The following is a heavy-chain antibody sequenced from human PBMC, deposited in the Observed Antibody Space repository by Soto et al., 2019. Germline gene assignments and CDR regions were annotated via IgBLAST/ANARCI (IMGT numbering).Heavy chain of an antibody. J-gene: IGHJ6*02. CDR2: ISYDGSDK. V-gene: IGHV3-30*18. Sequence: HPGGSLRLSCAASGFTFSNYGMHWVRQAPGKGLEWVAVISYDGSDKYYADSVKGRFTISRDNSKSTLYLQMNSLRAEDTAVYYCAKVTGYCSSSSCRRDYYYYYGMDVWGQGTTVTVSS. D-gene: IGHD2-2*01. CDR3: AKVTGYCSSSSCRRDYYYYYGMDV. CDR1: GFTFSNYG.